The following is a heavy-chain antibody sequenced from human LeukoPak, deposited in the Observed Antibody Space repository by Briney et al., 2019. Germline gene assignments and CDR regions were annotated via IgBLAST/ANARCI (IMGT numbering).Heavy chain of an antibody. Sequence: GGSLRLSCAASGFTFSNYAMRWVRQAPGKGLEWVSAISGSGDSTYYADSVKGRFTISRDNSKNTLFLQMDSLRADDTAVHYCAKGRSVIRGELDYWARETWSPSPQ. CDR3: AKGRSVIRGELDY. D-gene: IGHD3-10*01. CDR2: ISGSGDST. J-gene: IGHJ4*02. CDR1: GFTFSNYA. V-gene: IGHV3-23*01.